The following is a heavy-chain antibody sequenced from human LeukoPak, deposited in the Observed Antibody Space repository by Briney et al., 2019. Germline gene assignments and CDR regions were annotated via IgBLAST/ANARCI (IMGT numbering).Heavy chain of an antibody. V-gene: IGHV3-23*01. J-gene: IGHJ4*02. CDR1: GFTFSSYA. CDR3: AKESAGYGNYDY. Sequence: GGSLRLSCAASGFTFSSYAMSWVRQAPGKGLEWVSAISSSGGNIYYADSVKGRFTISRDNSKNTLYLQMNSLRAEDTALYYCAKESAGYGNYDYWGQGTLVTVSS. CDR2: ISSSGGNI. D-gene: IGHD5-12*01.